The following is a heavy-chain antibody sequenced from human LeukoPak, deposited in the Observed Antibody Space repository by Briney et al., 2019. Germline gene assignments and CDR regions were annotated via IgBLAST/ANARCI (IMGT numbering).Heavy chain of an antibody. J-gene: IGHJ4*02. V-gene: IGHV3-20*04. CDR3: ARAGLYNWNYEGTAYFDY. CDR1: GFTFDDYG. Sequence: GGSLRLSCAASGFTFDDYGMSWVRQAPGKGLKWVSGINWNGGSTGYADSVKGRFTISRDSAKNSLYLQMNSVRAEDTALYYCARAGLYNWNYEGTAYFDYWGQGTLVTVSS. CDR2: INWNGGST. D-gene: IGHD1-7*01.